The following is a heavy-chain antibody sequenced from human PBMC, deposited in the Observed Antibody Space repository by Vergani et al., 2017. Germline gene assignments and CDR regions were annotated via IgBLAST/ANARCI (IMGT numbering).Heavy chain of an antibody. D-gene: IGHD6-19*01. CDR3: ARDLAGLAGMDV. Sequence: QVQLQESGPGLVKPSQTLSLTCTVSGGSISSGSYYWSWIRQPAGKGLEWIGRTYTSGSTNYNPSLKSRVTISVDTSKNQFSLKLSSVTAADTAVYYCARDLAGLAGMDVWGQGTTVTVSS. J-gene: IGHJ6*02. CDR2: TYTSGST. CDR1: GGSISSGSYY. V-gene: IGHV4-61*02.